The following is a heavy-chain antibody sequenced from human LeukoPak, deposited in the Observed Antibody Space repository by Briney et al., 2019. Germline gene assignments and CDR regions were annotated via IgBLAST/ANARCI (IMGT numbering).Heavy chain of an antibody. CDR3: ARHRRLSYFDY. CDR2: IYYRGST. D-gene: IGHD2/OR15-2a*01. Sequence: KPSETLSLTCTVSGGSISSSSYYWGWIRQPPGKGLEWIGNIYYRGSTYYNPSLKSRVTMSVDTSNNQFSLKLSSVTAAVTAVYFCARHRRLSYFDYWGEGTLVTVSS. V-gene: IGHV4-39*01. CDR1: GGSISSSSYY. J-gene: IGHJ4*02.